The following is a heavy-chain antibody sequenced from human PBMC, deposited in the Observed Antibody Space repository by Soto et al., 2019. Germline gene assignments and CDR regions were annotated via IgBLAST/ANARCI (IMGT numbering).Heavy chain of an antibody. D-gene: IGHD4-4*01. J-gene: IGHJ4*02. V-gene: IGHV5-10-1*01. Sequence: GESLKISCKGSGYSFTSYWISWVRQMPGKGLEWMGRIDPSDSYTNYSPSFQGHVTISADKSISTAYLQWSSLKASDTAMYYCASLTWAGSMTTVTPDSVDYWGQGTLVTVSS. CDR1: GYSFTSYW. CDR2: IDPSDSYT. CDR3: ASLTWAGSMTTVTPDSVDY.